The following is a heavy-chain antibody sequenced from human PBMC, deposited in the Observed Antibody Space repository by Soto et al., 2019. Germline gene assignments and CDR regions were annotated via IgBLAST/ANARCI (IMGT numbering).Heavy chain of an antibody. CDR2: IIPISGTP. CDR1: GGSFTTYS. Sequence: SVKVSCKASGGSFTTYSISWVRQAPGQGLEWMGGIIPISGTPNYAQKFQGRVTITADKYTTTAYMELNSPRFEDTAVYYCARGVGRTVRGVNLYYYYAMDVWGQGTTVTVSS. J-gene: IGHJ6*02. V-gene: IGHV1-69*06. D-gene: IGHD3-10*01. CDR3: ARGVGRTVRGVNLYYYYAMDV.